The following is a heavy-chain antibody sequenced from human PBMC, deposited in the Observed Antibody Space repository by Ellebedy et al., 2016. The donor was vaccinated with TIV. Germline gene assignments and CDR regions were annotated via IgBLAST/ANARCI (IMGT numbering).Heavy chain of an antibody. CDR3: AKDRDNYGGAPYNGMDV. J-gene: IGHJ6*02. D-gene: IGHD5-18*01. V-gene: IGHV3-30*01. Sequence: GESLKISCAASGFTFSSYAMHWVRQAPGKGLEWVAVISSDGNNKYYADSAKGRFTISRDNSKNTLYLQMNSLRAEDTAVYYCAKDRDNYGGAPYNGMDVWGQGTTVIVSS. CDR1: GFTFSSYA. CDR2: ISSDGNNK.